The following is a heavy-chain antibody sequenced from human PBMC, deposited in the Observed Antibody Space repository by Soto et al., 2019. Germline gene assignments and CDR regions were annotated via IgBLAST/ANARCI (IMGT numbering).Heavy chain of an antibody. CDR1: GYTFTSYS. CDR2: ISAYNANT. V-gene: IGHV1-18*01. CDR3: ARDGSGTNSDYEDYYYHMDV. Sequence: QVQLVQSGAEVKKPGASVKVSCKASGYTFTSYSISWVRQAPGQGLEWMGWISAYNANTNYAQKLQGRVTMTTDTSTSTAYMELRSLRSDDTAVYYCARDGSGTNSDYEDYYYHMDVWGKGTTVTVSS. D-gene: IGHD4-4*01. J-gene: IGHJ6*03.